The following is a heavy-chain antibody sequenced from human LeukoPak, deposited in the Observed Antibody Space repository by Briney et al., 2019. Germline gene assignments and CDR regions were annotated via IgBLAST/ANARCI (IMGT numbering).Heavy chain of an antibody. D-gene: IGHD6-13*01. Sequence: GGSLRLSCAASGFTFSTYEMNWVRQAPGKGLEWVSYISSSGSTIYYADSVKGRFTISRDNAKNSLYLQMNSLRAEDTAVYYCAHSSSWYSNFDYWGQGTLVTVS. V-gene: IGHV3-48*03. CDR3: AHSSSWYSNFDY. J-gene: IGHJ4*02. CDR2: ISSSGSTI. CDR1: GFTFSTYE.